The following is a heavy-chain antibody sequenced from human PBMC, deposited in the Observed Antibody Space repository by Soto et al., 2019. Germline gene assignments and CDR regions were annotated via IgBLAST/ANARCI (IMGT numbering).Heavy chain of an antibody. D-gene: IGHD3-10*01. CDR3: ARLGDELDY. V-gene: IGHV4-59*01. Sequence: PSETLSLTCTVSGGSISSFYWSWIRQPPGKGLEWMGNIYYSGSTNYNPSLKSRVTISVDTSKKKFSLKLTSVTAADTAVYYCARLGDELDYWGQGTLVTVSS. CDR1: GGSISSFY. J-gene: IGHJ4*02. CDR2: IYYSGST.